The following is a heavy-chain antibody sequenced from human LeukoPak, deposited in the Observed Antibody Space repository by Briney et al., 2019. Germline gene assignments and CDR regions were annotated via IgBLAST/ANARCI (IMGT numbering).Heavy chain of an antibody. V-gene: IGHV4-61*02. CDR3: ARGSATSSGFYYYYYYMDV. J-gene: IGHJ6*03. CDR2: ISSSGST. CDR1: GDSISSGDYY. Sequence: SETLSLTCTVSGDSISSGDYYWSWIWQPAGKGLEWIGRISSSGSTNYNPSLKSRVTISVDTSKNQFSLKLSSVTAADTAVYFCARGSATSSGFYYYYYYMDVWGKGTTVTVSS. D-gene: IGHD6-19*01.